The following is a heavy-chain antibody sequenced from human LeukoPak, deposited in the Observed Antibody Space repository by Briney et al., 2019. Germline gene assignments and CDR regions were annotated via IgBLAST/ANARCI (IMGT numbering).Heavy chain of an antibody. CDR2: IYYSGST. D-gene: IGHD3-16*01. CDR1: GGSISSYY. J-gene: IGHJ5*02. V-gene: IGHV4-59*01. Sequence: SETLSLTCTVSGGSISSYYWSWIRQPPGKGLEWIGYIYYSGSTNYSPSLKSRVTISVDTSKNQFPLKLSSVTAADTAVYYCAREGGGGWFDPWGQGTLVTVSS. CDR3: AREGGGGWFDP.